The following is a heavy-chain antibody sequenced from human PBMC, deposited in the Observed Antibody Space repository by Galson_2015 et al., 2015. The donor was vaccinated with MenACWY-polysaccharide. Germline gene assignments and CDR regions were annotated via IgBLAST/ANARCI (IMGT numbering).Heavy chain of an antibody. CDR2: ISGSGGAT. CDR1: GFTFTSYA. V-gene: IGHV3-23*01. D-gene: IGHD3-22*01. Sequence: SLRLSCAASGFTFTSYAMTWLRQAPGTGLERVSAISGSGGATYYIDSVKGRFTISGDNSKNTVYLQMNSLRAEDTAIYYCAKGGGFYDTSGYWNWGQGTLVTVSS. CDR3: AKGGGFYDTSGYWN. J-gene: IGHJ4*02.